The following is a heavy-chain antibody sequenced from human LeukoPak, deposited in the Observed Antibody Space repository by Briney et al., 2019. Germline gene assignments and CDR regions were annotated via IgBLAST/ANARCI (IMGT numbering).Heavy chain of an antibody. D-gene: IGHD6-13*01. V-gene: IGHV2-5*02. J-gene: IGHJ4*02. Sequence: ESGPTLVKPTQTLTLTCTFSGFSLSTSGVGVGWIRQPPGKALEWLVLIYWDDDKRYSPSLKSRLTITKDTSKNPVVLTMTNMDPVDTATYYCAHASYSSSWYYFDYWGQGTLVTVSS. CDR2: IYWDDDK. CDR3: AHASYSSSWYYFDY. CDR1: GFSLSTSGVG.